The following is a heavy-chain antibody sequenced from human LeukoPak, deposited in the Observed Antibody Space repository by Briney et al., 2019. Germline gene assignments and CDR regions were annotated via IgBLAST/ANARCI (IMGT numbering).Heavy chain of an antibody. V-gene: IGHV3-21*01. CDR3: TRAPPPIQLERPGTYDY. J-gene: IGHJ4*02. Sequence: PGGSLRLSCAASGFTFSSYSMNWVRQAPGKGLEWVSSISGSSSYIYYADSVKGRFTISRDDAKTSLYLQMNSLRAEDTAVYYCTRAPPPIQLERPGTYDYWGQGTLVTVSS. CDR1: GFTFSSYS. CDR2: ISGSSSYI. D-gene: IGHD1-1*01.